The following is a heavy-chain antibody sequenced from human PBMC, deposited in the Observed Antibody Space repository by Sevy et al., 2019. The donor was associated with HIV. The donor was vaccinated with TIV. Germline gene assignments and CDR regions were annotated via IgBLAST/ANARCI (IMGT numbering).Heavy chain of an antibody. CDR1: GFTFSSYE. CDR3: ARDLPPSATTVPHFDC. J-gene: IGHJ4*02. Sequence: GGSLRLSCAASGFTFSSYEMNWVRQAPGKGLEWVSYISNSGTAMYYSDSVRGRFTISRDNARGSLYLQMNSLGAEDTAVYYCARDLPPSATTVPHFDCWGQGALVTVSS. CDR2: ISNSGTAM. V-gene: IGHV3-48*03. D-gene: IGHD4-4*01.